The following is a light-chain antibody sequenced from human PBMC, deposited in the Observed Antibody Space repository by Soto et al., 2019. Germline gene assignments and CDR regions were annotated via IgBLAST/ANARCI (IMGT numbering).Light chain of an antibody. CDR2: AAS. Sequence: DVQLTQTPSFLSASVGDRVTITCRASRDISTYLAWYQQKPGKAPKLLIYAASTLHTGVPSRFSGSGSGTEFTLTISSLQPEDFATFICQQINGYPLPFGGGTKVDIK. CDR3: QQINGYPLP. CDR1: RDISTY. V-gene: IGKV1-9*01. J-gene: IGKJ4*01.